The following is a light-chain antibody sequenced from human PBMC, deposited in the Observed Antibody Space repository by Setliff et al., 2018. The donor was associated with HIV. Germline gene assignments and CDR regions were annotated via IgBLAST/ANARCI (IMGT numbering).Light chain of an antibody. CDR2: RNN. V-gene: IGLV1-44*01. Sequence: QSVLTQPPSESGTPGQRVTVSCSGSSSNIGSHAVNWYQHLPGTAPKLLLYRNNQRPSGVPDRFSCPKSGTSASLAISWLQSEDEADYYCATWDGSLSGYVFGTGTKVTVL. CDR3: ATWDGSLSGYV. CDR1: SSNIGSHA. J-gene: IGLJ1*01.